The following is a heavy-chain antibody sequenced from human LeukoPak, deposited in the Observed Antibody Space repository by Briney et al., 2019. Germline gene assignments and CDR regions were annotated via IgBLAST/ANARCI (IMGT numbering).Heavy chain of an antibody. J-gene: IGHJ4*02. D-gene: IGHD6-13*01. CDR1: GGSFSGYY. CDR2: INHSGST. Sequence: SETLSPTCAVYGGSFSGYYWSWIRQPPGKGLEWIGEINHSGSTNYNPSLKSRVTISVDTSKNQFSLKLSSVTAADTAVYYCARGSGAAAGIPLDYWGQGTLVTVSS. CDR3: ARGSGAAAGIPLDY. V-gene: IGHV4-34*01.